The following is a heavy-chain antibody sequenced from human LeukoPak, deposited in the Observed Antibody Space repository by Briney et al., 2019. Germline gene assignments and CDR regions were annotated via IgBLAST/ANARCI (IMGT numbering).Heavy chain of an antibody. CDR1: GGSISSYY. D-gene: IGHD5-24*01. J-gene: IGHJ4*02. V-gene: IGHV4-4*09. CDR2: IYTSGST. Sequence: SETLSLTCTVSGGSISSYYWSWIRQPPGKGLEWIGYIYTSGSTNYNPSLNRRVTISVDTSKNQFSLKLSSVTAADTAGYYCARHWAGEMATIYFDYWGQGTPVTVSS. CDR3: ARHWAGEMATIYFDY.